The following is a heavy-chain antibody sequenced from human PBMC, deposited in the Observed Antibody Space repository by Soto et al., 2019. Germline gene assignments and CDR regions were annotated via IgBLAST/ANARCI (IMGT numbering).Heavy chain of an antibody. J-gene: IGHJ5*02. CDR2: IYYSGST. CDR1: GGSISSGDYY. Sequence: SETLSLTCTVSGGSISSGDYYWSWIRQPPGKGLEWIGYIYYSGSTYYNPSLKSRVTISVDTSKNQFSLKLSSVTAADTAVYYCARATAPGDIVVVGTSWFDPWGQGTLVTV. D-gene: IGHD2-15*01. CDR3: ARATAPGDIVVVGTSWFDP. V-gene: IGHV4-30-4*01.